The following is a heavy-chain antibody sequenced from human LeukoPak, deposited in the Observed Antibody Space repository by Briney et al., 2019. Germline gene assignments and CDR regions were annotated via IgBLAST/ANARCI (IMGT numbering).Heavy chain of an antibody. V-gene: IGHV3-21*01. J-gene: IGHJ4*02. CDR3: ARVSIAARQGY. CDR2: ISSSSSYI. Sequence: GGSLRLSWAAAGFTFSSYSMNWVSQAPGKGLEGVSSISSSSSYIYYADSVKGRFTISRDNAKNSLYLQMNRLRAEDTAVYYCARVSIAARQGYWGQGTLVTVSS. CDR1: GFTFSSYS. D-gene: IGHD6-6*01.